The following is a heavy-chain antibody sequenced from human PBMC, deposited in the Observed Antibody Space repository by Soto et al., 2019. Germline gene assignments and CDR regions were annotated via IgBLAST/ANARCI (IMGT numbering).Heavy chain of an antibody. J-gene: IGHJ4*02. CDR1: GFTFTSYG. CDR2: ISYDGGLQ. CDR3: VSDRGYGYASVPYS. V-gene: IGHV3-30*03. D-gene: IGHD5-18*01. Sequence: QAHLVESGGGVVQPGRSLRLSCAASGFTFTSYGMHWVRQAPGTRLEGVAVISYDGGLQHYADSVKGRFTISRDNSKNMVLLQMNSLRAEDTAVYYCVSDRGYGYASVPYSWGQGTLVSVSS.